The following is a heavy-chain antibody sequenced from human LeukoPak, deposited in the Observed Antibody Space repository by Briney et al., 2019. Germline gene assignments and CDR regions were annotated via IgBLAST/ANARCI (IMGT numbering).Heavy chain of an antibody. CDR1: GFTFSNAW. J-gene: IGHJ4*02. V-gene: IGHV3-7*01. D-gene: IGHD3-3*01. CDR3: ARENWAPYD. Sequence: PGGSLRLSCAASGFTFSNAWMSWVRQAPGKGLEWVANIKQDGSERNYVDTVKGRFIISRDNAKNLLYLQMNSLRAEDTAVHYCARENWAPYDWGQGTLVTVSS. CDR2: IKQDGSER.